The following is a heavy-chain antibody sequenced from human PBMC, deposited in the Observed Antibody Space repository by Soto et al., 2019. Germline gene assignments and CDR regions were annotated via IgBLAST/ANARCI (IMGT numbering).Heavy chain of an antibody. CDR1: GGSISSGDYY. CDR2: IYYSGST. J-gene: IGHJ4*02. V-gene: IGHV4-30-4*01. D-gene: IGHD3-22*01. Sequence: SETLSLTCTVSGGSISSGDYYWSWIRQPPGKGLEWIGYIYYSGSTYYNPSLKSRVTISVDTSKNQFSLKLSSVTAADTAVYYCARGTRAYDSSGYYYFDYWGQGTLVTVSS. CDR3: ARGTRAYDSSGYYYFDY.